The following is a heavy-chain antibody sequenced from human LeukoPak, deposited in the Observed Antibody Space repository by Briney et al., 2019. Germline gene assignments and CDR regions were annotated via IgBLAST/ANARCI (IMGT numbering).Heavy chain of an antibody. V-gene: IGHV4-59*01. CDR1: GGSISSYY. D-gene: IGHD3-16*01. Sequence: PSETLSLTCTVSGGSISSYYGNWIRQPPGKGLKWIGYINYSGSTNYNPSLKSRVTISVDTSKNQFSLNLTSVTAADTAVYYCARFTPQGYGWGGYNRFDPWGQGTLVTVSS. CDR2: INYSGST. CDR3: ARFTPQGYGWGGYNRFDP. J-gene: IGHJ5*02.